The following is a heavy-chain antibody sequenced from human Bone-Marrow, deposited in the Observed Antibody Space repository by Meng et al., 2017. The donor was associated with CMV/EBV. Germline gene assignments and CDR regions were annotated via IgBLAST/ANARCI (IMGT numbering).Heavy chain of an antibody. Sequence: GASLKISCAASGFTFSSYEMNWVRQAPGKGLEWVSFIYTGGHTFYGDYVRGRFTISRDDSMNTVYLQLNTLGPQDTAVYYCTRDVLGSSRRSVSFDVWGQGTMVTVSS. D-gene: IGHD6-13*01. CDR3: TRDVLGSSRRSVSFDV. J-gene: IGHJ3*01. CDR1: GFTFSSYE. CDR2: IYTGGHT. V-gene: IGHV3-66*02.